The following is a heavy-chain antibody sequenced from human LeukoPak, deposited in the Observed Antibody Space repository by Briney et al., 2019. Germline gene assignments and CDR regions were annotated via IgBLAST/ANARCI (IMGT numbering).Heavy chain of an antibody. CDR1: GFTFSSYA. CDR3: TKESIYCSRTSCYSPYGTDV. V-gene: IGHV3-23*01. CDR2: IRDSGETT. J-gene: IGHJ6*02. Sequence: GGPLRLSCAASGFTFSSYAMSWVRHAPGKGLEWVAGIRDSGETTYYADSAKGRFTISRDNSKNTLYLQMNSLRAEDTAVYYCTKESIYCSRTSCYSPYGTDVWGQGTTVTVSS. D-gene: IGHD2-2*02.